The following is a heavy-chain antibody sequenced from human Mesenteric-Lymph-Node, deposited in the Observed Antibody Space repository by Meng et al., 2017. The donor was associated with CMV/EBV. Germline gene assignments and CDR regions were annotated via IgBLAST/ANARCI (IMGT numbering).Heavy chain of an antibody. D-gene: IGHD5-18*01. V-gene: IGHV3-9*01. CDR2: ISWNSGTI. Sequence: GGSLRLSCAASGFSFDDYAMHWVRQAPGKGLEWVASISWNSGTIGYADSVKGRFTISRDNAKNSLYLQMNSLRAEDRALYYCAKGGGYNYDSYFDYWGQGTLVTVSS. CDR3: AKGGGYNYDSYFDY. CDR1: GFSFDDYA. J-gene: IGHJ4*02.